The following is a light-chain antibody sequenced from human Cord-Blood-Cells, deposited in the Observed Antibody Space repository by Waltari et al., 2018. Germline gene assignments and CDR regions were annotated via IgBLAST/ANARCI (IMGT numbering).Light chain of an antibody. J-gene: IGLJ3*02. Sequence: QSALTQPPSVSGSPGQSVTISCTGTSSDVGSYNRVSWYQQPPGTAPKLMIYEVSNRPSGVPDRFSVSKSGNTASLTISGLQAEDEADYYCSSYTSSSTPWVFGGGTKLTVL. CDR1: SSDVGSYNR. CDR3: SSYTSSSTPWV. V-gene: IGLV2-18*02. CDR2: EVS.